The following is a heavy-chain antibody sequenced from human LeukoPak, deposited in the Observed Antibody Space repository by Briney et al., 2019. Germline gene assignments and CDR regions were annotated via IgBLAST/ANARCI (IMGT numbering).Heavy chain of an antibody. Sequence: AGGSLRLSCVASGFTFSTYNMNWVRQAPGKGLEWVSSIVSTSSLMSYSDSVKGRFTISRDNAKNSLYLQMNSLRAEDTAVYYCASCYGSGSYGVYWGQGTLVTVSS. CDR2: IVSTSSLM. D-gene: IGHD3-10*01. CDR3: ASCYGSGSYGVY. J-gene: IGHJ4*02. V-gene: IGHV3-21*01. CDR1: GFTFSTYN.